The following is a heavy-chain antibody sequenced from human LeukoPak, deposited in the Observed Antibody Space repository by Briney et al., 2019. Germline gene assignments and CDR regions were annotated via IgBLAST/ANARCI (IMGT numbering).Heavy chain of an antibody. Sequence: GGSLRLSCAASGFSLSNNYMCWVRQAPGKGLEWVSVIFITGTTGYADSVKGRFTISRDNSKNIVYLQMNRLRPEDAAVYYCARGQSRWGQGTLVSVSS. CDR1: GFSLSNNY. J-gene: IGHJ4*02. CDR3: ARGQSR. CDR2: IFITGTT. D-gene: IGHD4-11*01. V-gene: IGHV3-53*01.